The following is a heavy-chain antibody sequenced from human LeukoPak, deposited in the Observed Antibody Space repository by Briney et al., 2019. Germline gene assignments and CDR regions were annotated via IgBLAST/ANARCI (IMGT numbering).Heavy chain of an antibody. CDR3: ARDESGDYDSDY. CDR1: GFTFSNYE. V-gene: IGHV3-48*03. CDR2: ISSSDNTV. D-gene: IGHD4-17*01. Sequence: QSGGSLRLSCVVSGFTFSNYEMNWVRQAPGKGLEWVSHISSSDNTVHYAVSVKGRFTMSKDNAKNSLYLQMNSLRVEDTAVYYCARDESGDYDSDYWGQGTLVTVSS. J-gene: IGHJ4*02.